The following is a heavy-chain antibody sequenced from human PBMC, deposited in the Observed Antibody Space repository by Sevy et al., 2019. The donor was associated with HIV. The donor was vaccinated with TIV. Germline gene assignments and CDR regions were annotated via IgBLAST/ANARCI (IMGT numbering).Heavy chain of an antibody. CDR1: GYTFTGYY. J-gene: IGHJ3*02. V-gene: IGHV1-2*04. D-gene: IGHD6-19*01. CDR3: ARDQMAGLDAFDI. Sequence: ASVKVSCKASGYTFTGYYMHWVRQAPGQGLEWMGWINPNSGGTNYAQKFQGWVTMTRDTSISTAYMELSRLRSDDTAVYYGARDQMAGLDAFDIWGQGTMVTVSS. CDR2: INPNSGGT.